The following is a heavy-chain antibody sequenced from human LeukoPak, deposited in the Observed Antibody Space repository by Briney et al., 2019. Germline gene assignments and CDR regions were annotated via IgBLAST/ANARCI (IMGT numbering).Heavy chain of an antibody. CDR3: ARVNYYNSSGYYKRLVYFDY. J-gene: IGHJ4*02. Sequence: GGSLRLSCAASGFTVSSNYMSWVRQAPGKGLEWVSVIYSAGSTYYADSVKGRFTISRDNSKNTLYLQMNSLRAGDTAVYYCARVNYYNSSGYYKRLVYFDYWGQGTLVTVSS. CDR1: GFTVSSNY. V-gene: IGHV3-53*01. CDR2: IYSAGST. D-gene: IGHD3-22*01.